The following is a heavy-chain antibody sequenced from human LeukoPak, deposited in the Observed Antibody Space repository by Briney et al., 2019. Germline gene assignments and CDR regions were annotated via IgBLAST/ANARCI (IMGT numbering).Heavy chain of an antibody. CDR1: VGSISSYY. D-gene: IGHD2-15*01. Sequence: SETLSLTCTVSVGSISSYYWRCIRRPPAKGLEEIGYISYSGSTNYNPSLKSRVTISVDTSKNQFSLKLSSVTAADTAVYYCARAVEGVVVVAADAFDIWGQGTMVTVSS. J-gene: IGHJ3*02. CDR2: ISYSGST. CDR3: ARAVEGVVVVAADAFDI. V-gene: IGHV4-59*01.